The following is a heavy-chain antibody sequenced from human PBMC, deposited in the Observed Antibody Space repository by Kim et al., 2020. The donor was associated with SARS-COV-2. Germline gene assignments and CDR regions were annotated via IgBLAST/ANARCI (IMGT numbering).Heavy chain of an antibody. D-gene: IGHD3-22*01. CDR3: ARTDYYDSSGSPDY. J-gene: IGHJ4*02. V-gene: IGHV3-30*04. CDR1: GFTFSSYA. Sequence: GGSLRLSCAASGFTFSSYAMHWVRQAPGKGLEWVAVISYDGSNKYYADSVKGRFTISRDNSKNTLYLQMNSLRAEDTAVYYCARTDYYDSSGSPDYWGQGTLVTVSS. CDR2: ISYDGSNK.